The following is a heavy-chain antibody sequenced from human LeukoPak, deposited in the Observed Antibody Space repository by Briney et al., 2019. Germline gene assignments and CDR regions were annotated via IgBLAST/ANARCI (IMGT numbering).Heavy chain of an antibody. CDR2: SNPIFGTT. CDR1: GGAFKGYA. D-gene: IGHD4-17*01. CDR3: ARGTTVTTAVLVPNDAFDI. Sequence: SVKVSCKASGGAFKGYAINWVRQAPGQGLEWMGGSNPIFGTTNFAPKFQGRVTIAADESTSTAYMELTSLKSEDTAVYYCARGTTVTTAVLVPNDAFDIWGQGTTVTVSS. J-gene: IGHJ3*02. V-gene: IGHV1-69*13.